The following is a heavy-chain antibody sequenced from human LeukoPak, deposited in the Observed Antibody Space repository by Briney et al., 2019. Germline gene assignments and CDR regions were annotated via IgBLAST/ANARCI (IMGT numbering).Heavy chain of an antibody. D-gene: IGHD3-22*01. Sequence: PSETLSLTCAVYGGSFSGYYWRWIRQPPGKGLEWIGEINHSGSTNYNPSLKSRVTISVDTSKNQFSLKLSSVTAADTAVYYCARTHYGSSGYYCDYWGQGTLVTVSS. J-gene: IGHJ4*02. V-gene: IGHV4-34*01. CDR3: ARTHYGSSGYYCDY. CDR2: INHSGST. CDR1: GGSFSGYY.